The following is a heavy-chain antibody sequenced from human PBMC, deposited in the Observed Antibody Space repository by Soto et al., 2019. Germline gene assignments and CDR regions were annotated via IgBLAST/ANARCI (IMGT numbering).Heavy chain of an antibody. CDR2: ITSGGNT. J-gene: IGHJ4*02. CDR3: AKDFRRRGSGYDLGDY. Sequence: EVQLLESGGGLVQPGGSLRLSCAASGFTFSDYAMNWVRQAPGRGLEWVTAITSGGNTYYAESVRGRFTGSRDNSRNTLFLQMNSVRGEDTAVYYCAKDFRRRGSGYDLGDYWGQGTLVTVSS. D-gene: IGHD5-12*01. V-gene: IGHV3-23*01. CDR1: GFTFSDYA.